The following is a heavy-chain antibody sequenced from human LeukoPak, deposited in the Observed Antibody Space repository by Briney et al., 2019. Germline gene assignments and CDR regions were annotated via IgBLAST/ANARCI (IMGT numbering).Heavy chain of an antibody. D-gene: IGHD4-17*01. J-gene: IGHJ4*02. V-gene: IGHV3-7*01. Sequence: GGSLRLSCAASGFTFSSYWMSWVRQAPGKGLEWVANIKQDGSEKYYVDSVKGRFTISRDNAKNSLYLQMNSPRAEDTAVYYCARVRGTTVTLSGYYFDYWGQGTLVTVSS. CDR1: GFTFSSYW. CDR2: IKQDGSEK. CDR3: ARVRGTTVTLSGYYFDY.